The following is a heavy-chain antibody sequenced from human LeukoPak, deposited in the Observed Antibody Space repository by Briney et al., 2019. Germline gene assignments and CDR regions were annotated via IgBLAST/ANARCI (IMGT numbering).Heavy chain of an antibody. CDR2: IWSDGSNK. V-gene: IGHV3-33*01. J-gene: IGHJ4*02. Sequence: GGSLRLSCAASGFSFSSYGMHWVRQAPGKGLEWVAVIWSDGSNKDYADSVKGRFTISRDESRNTLYLQMNSLRAEDTALYYCARDLSSWTPGYWGQGTLVTVSS. CDR3: ARDLSSWTPGY. CDR1: GFSFSSYG. D-gene: IGHD6-13*01.